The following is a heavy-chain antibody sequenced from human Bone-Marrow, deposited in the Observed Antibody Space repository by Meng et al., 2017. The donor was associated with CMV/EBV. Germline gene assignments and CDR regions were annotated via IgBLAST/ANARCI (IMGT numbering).Heavy chain of an antibody. D-gene: IGHD6-19*01. CDR2: IYYSGST. CDR1: GGSISGYY. CDR3: ARMGYSSGWYYFDY. J-gene: IGHJ4*02. V-gene: IGHV4-59*01. Sequence: SETLSLTCNVSGGSISGYYWTWIRQPPGKGLEYIGYIYYSGSTNYSPSLTSRVSISVDTSRSQFSLNLTSVTAADTAVYYCARMGYSSGWYYFDYWGQGTRVTGSS.